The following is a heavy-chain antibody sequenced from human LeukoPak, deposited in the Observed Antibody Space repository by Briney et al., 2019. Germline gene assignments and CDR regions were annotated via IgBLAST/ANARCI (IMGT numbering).Heavy chain of an antibody. CDR2: IIPIFGTA. Sequence: SVKVSCKASGYTFTSYAISWVRQAPGQGLEWMGGIIPIFGTANYAQKFQGRVTITADESTSTAYMELSSLRSEDTAVYYCARELYSSGWYYWGQGTLVTVSS. J-gene: IGHJ4*02. CDR3: ARELYSSGWYY. D-gene: IGHD6-19*01. V-gene: IGHV1-69*13. CDR1: GYTFTSYA.